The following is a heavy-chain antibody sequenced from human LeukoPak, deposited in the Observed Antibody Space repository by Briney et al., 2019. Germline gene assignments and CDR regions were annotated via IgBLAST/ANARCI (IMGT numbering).Heavy chain of an antibody. D-gene: IGHD4-17*01. V-gene: IGHV4-59*12. CDR2: IYYSGST. Sequence: PSETLSLTCTVSGGSISSYYWSWIRQPPGKGLEWIGYIYYSGSTNYNPSLKSRVTISVDTSKNQFSLKLSSVTAADTAVYYCARAIPIYGGNSGGAFDIWGQGTMVTVSS. CDR1: GGSISSYY. CDR3: ARAIPIYGGNSGGAFDI. J-gene: IGHJ3*02.